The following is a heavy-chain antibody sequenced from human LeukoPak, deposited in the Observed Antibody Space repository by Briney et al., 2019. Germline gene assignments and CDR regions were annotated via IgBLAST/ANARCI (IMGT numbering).Heavy chain of an antibody. Sequence: GGSLRLSCAASGFSVSNYYMSWVRQPPGKGLEWVSVMYTGGGRYYGDSVKGRFTITRDNSKNTVFLQMNSLRVEDTALYYCTRGQSYCGADCYSDWGQGTLVTVSS. CDR1: GFSVSNYY. CDR3: TRGQSYCGADCYSD. J-gene: IGHJ4*02. D-gene: IGHD2-21*02. V-gene: IGHV3-66*01. CDR2: MYTGGGR.